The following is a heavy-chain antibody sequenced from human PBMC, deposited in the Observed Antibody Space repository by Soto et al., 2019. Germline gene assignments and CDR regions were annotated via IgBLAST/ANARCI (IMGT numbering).Heavy chain of an antibody. CDR1: GFTFSSYA. Sequence: GGSLRLSCAASGFTFSSYAMSWVRQAPGKGLEWVSAISGSGGSTYYADSVKGRFTISRDNSKNTLYLQMNSLRAEDTAVYYCAKGDAYYYYYYMDVWGKGTTVTVSS. J-gene: IGHJ6*03. CDR3: AKGDAYYYYYYMDV. V-gene: IGHV3-23*01. CDR2: ISGSGGST.